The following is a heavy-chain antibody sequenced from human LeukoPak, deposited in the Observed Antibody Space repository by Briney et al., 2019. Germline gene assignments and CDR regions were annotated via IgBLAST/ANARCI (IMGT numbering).Heavy chain of an antibody. CDR2: IYSGGST. V-gene: IGHV3-66*01. CDR3: ARVSYGDYYDY. Sequence: GGSLRLSCAASGFTVSSNYMSWVRQAPGKGLEWVSVIYSGGSTYYADSVKGRFTISRDNSKNTLYLQMNSLRAEDTAVYYCARVSYGDYYDYWGQGTLVTVSS. CDR1: GFTVSSNY. D-gene: IGHD4-17*01. J-gene: IGHJ4*02.